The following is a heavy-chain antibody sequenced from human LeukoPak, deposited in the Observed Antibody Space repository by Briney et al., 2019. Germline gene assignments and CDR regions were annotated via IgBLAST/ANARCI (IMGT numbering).Heavy chain of an antibody. J-gene: IGHJ4*02. CDR3: ARDGGYDAAGDIDY. V-gene: IGHV1-46*01. D-gene: IGHD6-13*01. CDR1: GYTFTNYY. Sequence: ASVKVSCKASGYTFTNYYIHWMRQAPGQGLEWMGIINPSGGSTSCAQKFQGRVTMTRDMSTSTVYIELSSPRSEDTAVYYCARDGGYDAAGDIDYWGQGTLVTVSS. CDR2: INPSGGST.